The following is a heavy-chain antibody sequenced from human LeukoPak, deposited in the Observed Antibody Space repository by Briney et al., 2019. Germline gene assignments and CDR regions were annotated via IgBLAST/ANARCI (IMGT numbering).Heavy chain of an antibody. CDR1: GFTFSRYS. D-gene: IGHD3-22*01. CDR3: AREGDYYDSSGYYY. Sequence: GGSLRLSCAASGFTFSRYSMSWVCQAAGKGLGWVSYINTCSCYINYADSVKGRFTISRDNAKNSLYLQMNSLRAEDTAVYYCAREGDYYDSSGYYYWGQGTLVTVSS. J-gene: IGHJ4*02. CDR2: INTCSCYI. V-gene: IGHV3-21*01.